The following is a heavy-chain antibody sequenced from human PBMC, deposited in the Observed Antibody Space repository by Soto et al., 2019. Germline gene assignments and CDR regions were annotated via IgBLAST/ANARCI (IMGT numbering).Heavy chain of an antibody. D-gene: IGHD1-26*01. CDR1: GFNFSSYG. V-gene: IGHV3-30*18. Sequence: SLRLSCAASGFNFSSYGMHWVRQAPVKGLEWVAVISYDGSNKYYADSVKGRFTISRDNSKNTLYLQMNSLRAEDTAVYYCAKASYGIFRGSYQSSTFDYWGQGTLVTVSS. J-gene: IGHJ4*02. CDR3: AKASYGIFRGSYQSSTFDY. CDR2: ISYDGSNK.